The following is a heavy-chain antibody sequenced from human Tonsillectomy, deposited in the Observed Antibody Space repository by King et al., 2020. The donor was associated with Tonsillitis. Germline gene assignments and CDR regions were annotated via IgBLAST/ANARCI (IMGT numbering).Heavy chain of an antibody. J-gene: IGHJ4*02. D-gene: IGHD3-10*01. CDR3: ARRDGSGSYYSIDY. V-gene: IGHV5-51*01. Sequence: VQLVESGAEVKKPGESLKISCKGSGYRFSNYWIGWVRQKAGKRLEWMGIINPEDSDTRYSPSFQGQVTISADNSISTASLQWSSLKASDSAMYYCARRDGSGSYYSIDYWGQGTLVTVSS. CDR1: GYRFSNYW. CDR2: INPEDSDT.